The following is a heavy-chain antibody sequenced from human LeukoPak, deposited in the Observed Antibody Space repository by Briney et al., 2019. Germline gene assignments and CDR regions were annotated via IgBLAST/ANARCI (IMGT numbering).Heavy chain of an antibody. CDR2: IYYSGNT. D-gene: IGHD3-22*01. CDR1: GGSISSGGYY. Sequence: SETLSLTCTVSGGSISSGGYYRNWIRQHPGKGLEWIGYIYYSGNTYYNPSLKSRVTISVDTSKNQFSLKLSSVTAADTAVYYCARWYYDSSGYRYFDHWGQGTLVTVSS. V-gene: IGHV4-31*03. CDR3: ARWYYDSSGYRYFDH. J-gene: IGHJ4*02.